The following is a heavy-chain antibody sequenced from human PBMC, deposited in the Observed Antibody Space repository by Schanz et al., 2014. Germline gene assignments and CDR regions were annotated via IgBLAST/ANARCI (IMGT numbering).Heavy chain of an antibody. CDR2: ISSDGSNK. D-gene: IGHD6-13*01. V-gene: IGHV3-30*04. CDR3: ATGRAEPGNFGAEYFLH. Sequence: HVQLVESGGGMVQPGRSLSLSCAASGFTLSRYTMHLVRQAPGKGLEWVAVISSDGSNKYYADSVKGRFTISRENSKNSLYLQMDSLRAEDTAVYYCATGRAEPGNFGAEYFLHWGQGTPVTVTS. CDR1: GFTLSRYT. J-gene: IGHJ1*01.